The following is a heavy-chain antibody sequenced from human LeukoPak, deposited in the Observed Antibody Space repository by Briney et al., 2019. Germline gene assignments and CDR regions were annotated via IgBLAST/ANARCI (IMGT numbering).Heavy chain of an antibody. J-gene: IGHJ4*02. D-gene: IGHD2-15*01. CDR2: IYYSGST. Sequence: KSSETLSLTCTVSGGSISSYYWSWIRQPPGKGLEWIGYIYYSGSTNYNPSLKSRVTISVDTSKNQFSLKLSSVTAADTAVYYCARVPRYCSGGSCSYFDYWGQGTLVTVSS. CDR3: ARVPRYCSGGSCSYFDY. V-gene: IGHV4-59*01. CDR1: GGSISSYY.